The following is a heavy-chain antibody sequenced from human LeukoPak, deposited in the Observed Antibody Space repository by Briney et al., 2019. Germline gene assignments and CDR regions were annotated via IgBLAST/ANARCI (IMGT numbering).Heavy chain of an antibody. CDR1: GGTFSSYA. Sequence: SVKLSCKASGGTFSSYAISWVRQAPGQGLEWMGGIIPIFGTANYAQKFQGRVTITTDESTSTAYMELSGLRSEDTAVYYLATRQYRGYSYGYNYYDDMDVWGKGTTVTVSS. D-gene: IGHD5-18*01. CDR3: ATRQYRGYSYGYNYYDDMDV. CDR2: IIPIFGTA. J-gene: IGHJ6*03. V-gene: IGHV1-69*05.